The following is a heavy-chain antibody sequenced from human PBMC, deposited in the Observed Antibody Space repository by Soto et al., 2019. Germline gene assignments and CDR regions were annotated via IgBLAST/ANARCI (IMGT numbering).Heavy chain of an antibody. J-gene: IGHJ4*02. CDR3: ARGLGGSYFPFDF. V-gene: IGHV4-61*01. D-gene: IGHD1-26*01. CDR1: GGSVSSGSYY. Sequence: SETLSLTCTVSGGSVSSGSYYWSWIRQPPGKGLECVGYIYYSGSTNYTPSLKSRVTISVDTSKNQFSLKLSSVTAADTAVYYCARGLGGSYFPFDFWGQGTLVTVSS. CDR2: IYYSGST.